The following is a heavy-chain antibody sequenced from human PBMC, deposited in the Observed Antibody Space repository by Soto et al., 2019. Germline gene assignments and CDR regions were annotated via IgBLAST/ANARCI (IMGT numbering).Heavy chain of an antibody. V-gene: IGHV4-4*07. CDR2: IHSRGGT. CDR1: GGSMRSYY. D-gene: IGHD2-21*01. CDR3: AGIGEDVYYGMDV. Sequence: TSETLSLTCSVSGGSMRSYYWNWLRQPPGKGLEWLGRIHSRGGTNYNPPVKNKITMSIETSKNEFSMRLNSVTAADTAVYYCAGIGEDVYYGMDVWGQGTTVTVSS. J-gene: IGHJ6*02.